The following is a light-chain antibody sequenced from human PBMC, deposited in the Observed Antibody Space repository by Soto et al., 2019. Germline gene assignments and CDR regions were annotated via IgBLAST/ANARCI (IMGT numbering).Light chain of an antibody. CDR1: SSNIGSNT. CDR2: NND. Sequence: QSVLTQPPSASGTPGQRVTISCSGSSSNIGSNTVNWYQQLPGTAPKLLIYNNDRRPSGFPDRFSGSQSGTSASLAISGLQSEDEADYYCAAWDYSLNGWVFGGGTKVTVL. V-gene: IGLV1-44*01. J-gene: IGLJ3*02. CDR3: AAWDYSLNGWV.